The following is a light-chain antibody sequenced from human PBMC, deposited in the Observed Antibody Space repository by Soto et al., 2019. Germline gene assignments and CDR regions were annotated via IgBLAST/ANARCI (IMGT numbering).Light chain of an antibody. J-gene: IGKJ1*01. Sequence: EMVVTQSPATLSVSPGERATLSCRASQDVGSNLAWYQQKPGQAPSLLIYGASTRATGTPARFSGSGSGTEFTLTISSLQSEDVAVYYCQQYEAVVTFGQGTKVDIK. CDR1: QDVGSN. CDR3: QQYEAVVT. CDR2: GAS. V-gene: IGKV3-15*01.